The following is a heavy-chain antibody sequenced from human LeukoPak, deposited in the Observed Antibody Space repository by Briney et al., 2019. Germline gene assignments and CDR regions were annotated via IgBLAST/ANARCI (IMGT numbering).Heavy chain of an antibody. J-gene: IGHJ5*02. CDR1: GGSFSRYY. CDR3: ARDSGTTGEVKFDP. CDR2: IYNSGST. D-gene: IGHD3-10*01. V-gene: IGHV4-4*07. Sequence: SDTLSLTCAVNGGSFSRYYWSWIRQPAGKGLEWIGRIYNSGSTTYNPSLKSRVTMSVDTSKNQFSLKLSSVTAADTAVYYCARDSGTTGEVKFDPWGQGTLVTISS.